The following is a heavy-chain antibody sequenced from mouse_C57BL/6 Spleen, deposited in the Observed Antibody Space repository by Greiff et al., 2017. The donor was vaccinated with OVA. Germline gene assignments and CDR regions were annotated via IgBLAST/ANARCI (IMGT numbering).Heavy chain of an antibody. CDR3: ARNPIYDGYYGYFDY. CDR1: GFSLTSYA. D-gene: IGHD2-3*01. V-gene: IGHV2-9-1*01. J-gene: IGHJ2*01. Sequence: VKLVESGPGLVAPSQSLSITCTVSGFSLTSYAISWVRQPPGKGLEWLGVIWTGGGTNYNSALNSRLSISKDNSKSQVFLKMNSLQTDDTARYYRARNPIYDGYYGYFDYWGQGTTLTVSS. CDR2: IWTGGGT.